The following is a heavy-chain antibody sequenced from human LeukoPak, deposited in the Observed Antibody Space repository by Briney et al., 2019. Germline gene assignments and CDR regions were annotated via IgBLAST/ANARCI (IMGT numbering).Heavy chain of an antibody. CDR1: GYTFNTYG. D-gene: IGHD3-10*01. J-gene: IGHJ4*02. CDR2: IIPIFGTA. V-gene: IGHV1-69*13. Sequence: ASVKVSCKASGYTFNTYGITWVRQAPGQGLEWMGWIIPIFGTANYAQKFQGRVTITADESTSTAYMELSSLRSEDTAVYYCATPSRYGSGSYPYWGQGTLVTVSS. CDR3: ATPSRYGSGSYPY.